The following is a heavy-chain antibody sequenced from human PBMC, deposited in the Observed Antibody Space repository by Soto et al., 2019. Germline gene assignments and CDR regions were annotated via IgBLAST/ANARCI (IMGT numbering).Heavy chain of an antibody. J-gene: IGHJ3*02. CDR3: AIRGRGQRSGYYLNTFDS. Sequence: ECLRSHWKCAGCTLNCYLIVCGLQLPGKGLEWMGIIYPEDSDTRYSPSFQGQVTISAGNSISTAYLQWSSLKASDTAMNYCAIRGRGQRSGYYLNTFDSWGQGTMV. V-gene: IGHV5-51*01. CDR1: GCTLNCYL. CDR2: IYPEDSDT. D-gene: IGHD3-22*01.